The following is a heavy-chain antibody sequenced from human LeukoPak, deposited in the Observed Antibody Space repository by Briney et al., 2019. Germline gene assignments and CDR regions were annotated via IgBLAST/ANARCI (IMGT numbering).Heavy chain of an antibody. CDR2: IIPIFGTA. Sequence: SVKVSCKASGGTFSSYGISWVRQAPGQGLEWMGGIIPIFGTANYAQKFQGRVTITTDESTSTAYMELSSLRSEDTAVYYCASNNDIVVVPAAISPFDAFDIWGQGTMVTVSS. D-gene: IGHD2-2*01. CDR1: GGTFSSYG. J-gene: IGHJ3*02. V-gene: IGHV1-69*05. CDR3: ASNNDIVVVPAAISPFDAFDI.